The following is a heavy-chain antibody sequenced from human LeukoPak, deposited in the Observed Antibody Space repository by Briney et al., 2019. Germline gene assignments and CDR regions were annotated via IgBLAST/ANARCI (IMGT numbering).Heavy chain of an antibody. J-gene: IGHJ4*02. D-gene: IGHD4-17*01. CDR2: ISWNSGSI. CDR1: GFTFDDYA. Sequence: GRSLRLSCAASGFTFDDYAMPWVRQAPGKGLEWVSGISWNSGSIGYADSVKGRFTISRDNAKNSLYLQMNSLRAEDTALYYCAKEGDYGDYYYWGQGTLVTVSS. V-gene: IGHV3-9*01. CDR3: AKEGDYGDYYY.